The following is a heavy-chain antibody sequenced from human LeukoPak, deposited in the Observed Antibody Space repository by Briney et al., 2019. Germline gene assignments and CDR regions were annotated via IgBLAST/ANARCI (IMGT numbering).Heavy chain of an antibody. Sequence: PGRSLRLSCAASGYTVSSNYMRWVRQAPGKGLEWVSVIYSGGSTYYADSVKGRFTISRDNSKNTLYLQMNSLRAEDTAVYYCASTWRVGAAFDYWGQGTLVTVSS. CDR3: ASTWRVGAAFDY. D-gene: IGHD1-26*01. CDR1: GYTVSSNY. J-gene: IGHJ4*02. V-gene: IGHV3-53*01. CDR2: IYSGGST.